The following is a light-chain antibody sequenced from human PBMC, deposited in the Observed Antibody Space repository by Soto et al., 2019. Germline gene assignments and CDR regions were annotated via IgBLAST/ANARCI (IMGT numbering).Light chain of an antibody. CDR2: EVS. CDR3: SSYAGSNNYV. Sequence: QAGTACGSPWQSDSISNTGTSSDVGGYNYVSWYQQHPGKAPKLMIYEVSKRPSGVPDRFSGSKSGNTASLTVSGLQAEDEADYYCSSYAGSNNYVFGTGTKVTVL. V-gene: IGLV2-8*01. J-gene: IGLJ1*01. CDR1: SSDVGGYNY.